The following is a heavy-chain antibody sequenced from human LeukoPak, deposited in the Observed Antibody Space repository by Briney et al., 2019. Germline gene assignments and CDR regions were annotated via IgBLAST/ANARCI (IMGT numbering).Heavy chain of an antibody. D-gene: IGHD4-23*01. CDR3: ARAYGGRVRYGMDV. Sequence: SETLSLTCAVYGGSFSGYYWSWSRQPPGKGLEWIGEINHSGSTNYNPSLKSRVTISVDTSKNQFSLKLSSVTAADTAVYYCARAYGGRVRYGMDVWGQGTTVTVSS. V-gene: IGHV4-34*01. CDR2: INHSGST. J-gene: IGHJ6*02. CDR1: GGSFSGYY.